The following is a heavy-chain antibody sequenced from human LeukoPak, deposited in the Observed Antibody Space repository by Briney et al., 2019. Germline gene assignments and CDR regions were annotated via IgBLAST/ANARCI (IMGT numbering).Heavy chain of an antibody. CDR1: GYSISSGYY. D-gene: IGHD5-18*01. CDR3: ARAPDTAIPYYYMDV. J-gene: IGHJ6*03. Sequence: SETLSLTCTVSGYSISSGYYWGWIRQPPGKGLEWIGSIYHSGSTYYNPSLKSRVTISVDTSKNQFSLKLSSVTAADTAIYYCARAPDTAIPYYYMDVWGKGTTVTVSS. CDR2: IYHSGST. V-gene: IGHV4-38-2*02.